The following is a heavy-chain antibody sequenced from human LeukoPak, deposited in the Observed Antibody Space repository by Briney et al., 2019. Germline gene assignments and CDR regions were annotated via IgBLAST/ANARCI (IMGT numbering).Heavy chain of an antibody. CDR2: IYYSGST. CDR1: GGSISSGDYY. Sequence: SETLSLTCTVSGGSISSGDYYWSWIRQPPGKGLEWIGYIYYSGSTYYNPSLKSRVTISVDTSKNQFSLKLSSVTAADTAVYYCAREVTMVRGVKYNWFDPCGQGTLVTVSS. J-gene: IGHJ5*02. CDR3: AREVTMVRGVKYNWFDP. V-gene: IGHV4-30-4*02. D-gene: IGHD3-10*01.